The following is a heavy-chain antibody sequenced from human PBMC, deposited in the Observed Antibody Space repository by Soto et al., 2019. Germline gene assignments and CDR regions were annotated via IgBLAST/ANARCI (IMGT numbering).Heavy chain of an antibody. D-gene: IGHD3-3*01. CDR2: IYYSGST. Sequence: PSETLSLTCTVSGGSISSSSYYWGWIRQPPGKGLEWIGSIYYSGSTFYNPSLKSRVTISVDTSKNQFSLKLSSVTAADTAVYYCARGYDFWSGYYFDYRGQGTLVTVSS. CDR3: ARGYDFWSGYYFDY. J-gene: IGHJ4*02. V-gene: IGHV4-39*01. CDR1: GGSISSSSYY.